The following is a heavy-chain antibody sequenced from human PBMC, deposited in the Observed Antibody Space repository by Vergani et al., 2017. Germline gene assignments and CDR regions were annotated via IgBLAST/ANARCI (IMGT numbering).Heavy chain of an antibody. V-gene: IGHV5-10-1*01. Sequence: EVQLVQSGAEVKTPGESLRISCKGSGYIFTSYWISWVRQMPGKGLEWMGRIDPSDSYTNYSPSFQGHVTISADKSISTAYLQWSSLKASDTAMYYCASDGPGSYYTPRTLDYWGQGTLVTVSS. J-gene: IGHJ4*02. CDR3: ASDGPGSYYTPRTLDY. D-gene: IGHD3-10*01. CDR2: IDPSDSYT. CDR1: GYIFTSYW.